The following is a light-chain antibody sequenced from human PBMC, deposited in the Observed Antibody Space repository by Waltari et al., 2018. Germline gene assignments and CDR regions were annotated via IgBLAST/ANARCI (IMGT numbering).Light chain of an antibody. CDR2: DVT. Sequence: QSALTQPRSVSGSPGQSVTISCTGTSSDVGGYNYVSWYQHHPGKAPKLIIYDVTKRPSGVPERFSASKSYNTASLTISGLQAEDEADYYCCSYAGSITFWVFGGGTKLTVL. J-gene: IGLJ3*02. CDR3: CSYAGSITFWV. V-gene: IGLV2-11*01. CDR1: SSDVGGYNY.